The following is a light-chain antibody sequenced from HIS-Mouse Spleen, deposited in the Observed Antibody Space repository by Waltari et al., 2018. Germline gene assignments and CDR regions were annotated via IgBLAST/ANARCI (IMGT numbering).Light chain of an antibody. CDR2: EGS. V-gene: IGLV2-23*01. J-gene: IGLJ2*01. CDR1: SSDAGSYNL. CDR3: CSYAGSSTVV. Sequence: QSALTQPASVSGSPGQSITISCTGTSSDAGSYNLVSWYQQHPGKAPKLMIYEGSKRPSGVSNHFSGSKSGNTASLTISGLQAEDEADYYCCSYAGSSTVVFGGGTKLTVL.